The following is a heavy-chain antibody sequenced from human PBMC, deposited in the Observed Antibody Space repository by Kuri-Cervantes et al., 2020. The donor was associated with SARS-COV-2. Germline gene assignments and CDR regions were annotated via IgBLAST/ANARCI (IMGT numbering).Heavy chain of an antibody. CDR1: GGTFSSYA. V-gene: IGHV1-69*05. CDR2: IIPIFGTA. Sequence: SVKVSCKASGGTFSSYAISWVRQAPGQGLEWMGGIIPIFGTANYAQKFQGRVTITTDESTSTAYMELSSLRSEDTAVYYCARAAGYSSSGGDYYYYYYMDVWGKGTTVTVSS. J-gene: IGHJ6*03. D-gene: IGHD6-6*01. CDR3: ARAAGYSSSGGDYYYYYYMDV.